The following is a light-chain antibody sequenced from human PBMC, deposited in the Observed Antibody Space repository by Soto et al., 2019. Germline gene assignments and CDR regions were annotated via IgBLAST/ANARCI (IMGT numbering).Light chain of an antibody. CDR1: SSNIGAGHD. Sequence: QSVLTQPPSVSGAPGQRVTISCSGSSSNIGAGHDVHWYQQLPGTAPKLLIYGNGNRPSGVPDRFSGSKSGTSASLAITGLQAEDEAYYYCQSYDSSLSGSEVFGTGPKVTVL. CDR3: QSYDSSLSGSEV. V-gene: IGLV1-40*01. J-gene: IGLJ1*01. CDR2: GNG.